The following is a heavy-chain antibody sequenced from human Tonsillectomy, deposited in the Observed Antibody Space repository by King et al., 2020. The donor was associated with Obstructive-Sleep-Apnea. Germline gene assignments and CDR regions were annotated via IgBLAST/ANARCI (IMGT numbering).Heavy chain of an antibody. CDR1: GGTFSSYA. CDR3: ARDGTPRYSSSWYLHYHYFDY. Sequence: QLVQSGAEVKKPGSSVKVSCQASGGTFSSYAISWVRQAPGQGLEWMGGIIPIFGTANYAQKFQGRVTITADESTSTAYMELSSLRSEDTAVYYCARDGTPRYSSSWYLHYHYFDYWGQGTLVTVSS. J-gene: IGHJ4*02. D-gene: IGHD6-13*01. CDR2: IIPIFGTA. V-gene: IGHV1-69*01.